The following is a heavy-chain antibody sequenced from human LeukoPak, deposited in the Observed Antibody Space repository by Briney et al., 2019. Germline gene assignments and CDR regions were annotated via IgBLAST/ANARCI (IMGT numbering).Heavy chain of an antibody. Sequence: PGGSLRLSCAASGFTFSSYGIHWVRQAPGKGLEWVALIWYDGSNRYYVDPVKGRFTISRDNSKKTVYLQMNSLRAEDTAVYYCARDPSWLGYFDYWGQGTLVTVAS. CDR3: ARDPSWLGYFDY. CDR2: IWYDGSNR. J-gene: IGHJ4*02. V-gene: IGHV3-33*01. D-gene: IGHD3-22*01. CDR1: GFTFSSYG.